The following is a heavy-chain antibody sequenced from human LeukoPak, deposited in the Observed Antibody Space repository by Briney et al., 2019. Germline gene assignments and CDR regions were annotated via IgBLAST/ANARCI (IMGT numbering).Heavy chain of an antibody. CDR3: ARGPAYGEHVDY. Sequence: GGSLRLPCATSGFAFNTFGMHWIRQAPGKGLEWVAVIWYDGSERYYADSVRGRFTISRDNSKNTLYLQMDSLRVDDTAVYYCARGPAYGEHVDYWGQGTLVAVSS. CDR1: GFAFNTFG. D-gene: IGHD2-21*01. CDR2: IWYDGSER. V-gene: IGHV3-33*01. J-gene: IGHJ4*02.